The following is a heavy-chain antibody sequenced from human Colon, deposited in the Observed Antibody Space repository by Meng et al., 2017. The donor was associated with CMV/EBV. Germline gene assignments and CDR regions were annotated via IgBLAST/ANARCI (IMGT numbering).Heavy chain of an antibody. V-gene: IGHV4-59*01. D-gene: IGHD6-13*01. CDR1: GGSIRGYC. J-gene: IGHJ1*01. CDR3: ALRESAAGTFQY. CDR2: MYYSDA. Sequence: RLREPGPGMLRPPGPWSLSRPAYGGSIRGYCVVWFRHPPGKGLEWIGYMYYSDANYTSSIESRVLISGDTSKNQFSLRFNSSAAEDTAVSYCALRESAAGTFQYWGQGTLVTVSS.